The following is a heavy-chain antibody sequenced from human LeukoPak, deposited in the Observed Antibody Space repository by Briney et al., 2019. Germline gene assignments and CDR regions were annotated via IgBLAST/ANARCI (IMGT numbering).Heavy chain of an antibody. V-gene: IGHV4-39*07. D-gene: IGHD6-13*01. CDR3: ARDYTYSSSWYDY. Sequence: PSETLSLTCTVSGGSISSSSYYWGWIRQPPGKGLEWIGSIYYSGSTYYNPSLKSRVTISVDTSKNQFSLKLSSVTAADTAVYYCARDYTYSSSWYDYWGQGTLVTVSS. CDR2: IYYSGST. J-gene: IGHJ4*02. CDR1: GGSISSSSYY.